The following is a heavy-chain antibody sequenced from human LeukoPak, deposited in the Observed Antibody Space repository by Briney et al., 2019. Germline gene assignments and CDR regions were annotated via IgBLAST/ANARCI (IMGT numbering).Heavy chain of an antibody. CDR1: GFTFSSFA. J-gene: IGHJ4*02. CDR3: AKARAGDITAAFNY. Sequence: GGSLRLSCAVSGFTFSSFAVSWVRQAPGKGLEWVSGISGSGASTYYADSVKGRFTISRDNSQNTLYLQMNSLRAEDTAIYYCAKARAGDITAAFNYWGQGTLVTVSS. V-gene: IGHV3-23*01. D-gene: IGHD6-13*01. CDR2: ISGSGAST.